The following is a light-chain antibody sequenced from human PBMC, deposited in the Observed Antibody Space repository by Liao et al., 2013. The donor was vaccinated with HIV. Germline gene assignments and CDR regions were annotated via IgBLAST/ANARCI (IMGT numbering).Light chain of an antibody. CDR3: QVWDNNHDHLGVV. CDR2: YDT. J-gene: IGLJ2*01. V-gene: IGLV3-21*01. Sequence: SYVLTQPPSVSVAPGKTARITCGGDNIGDKGVHWYQQKPGQAPTLVIYYDTNRPSGIPERFSGSNPGITATLTISRVEAGDEADYYCQVWDNNHDHLGVVFGGGTKLTVL. CDR1: NIGDKG.